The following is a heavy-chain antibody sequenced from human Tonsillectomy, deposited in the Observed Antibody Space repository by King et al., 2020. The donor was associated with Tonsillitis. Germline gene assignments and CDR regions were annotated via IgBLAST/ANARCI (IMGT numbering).Heavy chain of an antibody. J-gene: IGHJ6*03. CDR2: IYNSGST. V-gene: IGHV4-4*07. CDR1: GGSISSYY. D-gene: IGHD3-22*01. CDR3: ARGPGNYYDSSGYYYYYYYMDV. Sequence: QLQESGQGLVKPSETLSLNCTVSGGSISSYYWSWIRQPAGKGLEWIGRIYNSGSTNYNPSLKSRVTMSVDTSKNQFSLKLSSVTAADTAVYYCARGPGNYYDSSGYYYYYYYMDVWGKGTTVTVSS.